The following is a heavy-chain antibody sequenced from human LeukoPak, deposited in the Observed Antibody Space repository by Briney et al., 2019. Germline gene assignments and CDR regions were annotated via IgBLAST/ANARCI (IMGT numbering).Heavy chain of an antibody. D-gene: IGHD6-13*01. Sequence: GESLQISCKGSGYSFTSYWIGWVRPVPGKGLEWMGIIYPGDSDTRYSPSFQGQVTISADKSISTAYLQWSSLKASDTAMYYCARQSSSWYLYASDIWGQGTMVTVSS. J-gene: IGHJ3*02. CDR1: GYSFTSYW. V-gene: IGHV5-51*01. CDR2: IYPGDSDT. CDR3: ARQSSSWYLYASDI.